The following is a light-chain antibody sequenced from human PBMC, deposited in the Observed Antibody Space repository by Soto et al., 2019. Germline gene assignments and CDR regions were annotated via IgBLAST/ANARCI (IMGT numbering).Light chain of an antibody. CDR2: AAS. J-gene: IGKJ5*01. CDR1: QTVTSGY. Sequence: IVLTQSPATLSLSPGERATLSCRASQTVTSGYLAWYQQTPGQAPRLLIYAASTRATGIPDRFRGSGSGTDFTLTIKRLEPEDFAVYYCQQYGGVPLTFGQGTRLEIK. CDR3: QQYGGVPLT. V-gene: IGKV3-20*01.